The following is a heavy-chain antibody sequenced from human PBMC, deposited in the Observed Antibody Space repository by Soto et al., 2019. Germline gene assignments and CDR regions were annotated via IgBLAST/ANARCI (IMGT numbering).Heavy chain of an antibody. J-gene: IGHJ4*02. CDR3: AKRPGAGGHFDY. Sequence: DVQLLESGGGLVQPEGSLRLSCAASGFTFSSYAIGWVRQGLGKGLEWVAGVSIGGSTHYADSVRGRFTISRDNSKNTLSLQMNSLTAEDTAVYFCAKRPGAGGHFDYWGQGALVTVSS. D-gene: IGHD2-8*02. CDR2: VSIGGST. V-gene: IGHV3-23*01. CDR1: GFTFSSYA.